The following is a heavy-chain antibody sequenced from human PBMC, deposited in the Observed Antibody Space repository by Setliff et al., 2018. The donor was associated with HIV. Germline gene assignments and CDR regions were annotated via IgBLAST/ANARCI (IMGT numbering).Heavy chain of an antibody. J-gene: IGHJ3*02. Sequence: GGSLRLSCAASGFTVSGNYITWVRQAPGKGLEWVGFIRSKPYGGTTEYGASVKGRFTMSRDDSKSIAYLQMNSLKTEDTAVYYCTRNRNYAFDIWGQGTMVTVSS. CDR3: TRNRNYAFDI. CDR1: GFTVSGNY. V-gene: IGHV3-49*04. CDR2: IRSKPYGGTT.